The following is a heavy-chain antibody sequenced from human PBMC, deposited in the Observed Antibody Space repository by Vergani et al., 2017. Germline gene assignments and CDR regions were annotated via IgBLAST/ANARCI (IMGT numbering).Heavy chain of an antibody. CDR2: IYGSGTT. V-gene: IGHV4-38-2*02. CDR1: GYSISNGYH. D-gene: IGHD3-22*01. J-gene: IGHJ4*02. CDR3: AREPHYYDATGYNYHV. Sequence: QVQLQQWGAGLLKPSETLSLTCTVSGYSISNGYHWGWIRQPPGEGLEWIGRIYGSGTTNYNPSLRSRVTISVDTSKNQFSLHLSSVTAADTAVYFCAREPHYYDATGYNYHVWGQGTLVIVSS.